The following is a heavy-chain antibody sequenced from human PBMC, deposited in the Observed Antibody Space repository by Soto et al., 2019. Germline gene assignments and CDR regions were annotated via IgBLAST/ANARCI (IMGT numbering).Heavy chain of an antibody. J-gene: IGHJ5*01. V-gene: IGHV1-69*06. D-gene: IGHD6-19*01. CDR3: ERVAESSGTWFDP. Sequence: VKRYSNASGGPFSSYAISWGRQVPGQGLEWIGGIIPVFGTANYAQKFQCRVTITADKSTSTAYMELSSLRSEDTAVYYCERVAESSGTWFDPWGQGTLFTGSS. CDR1: GGPFSSYA. CDR2: IIPVFGTA.